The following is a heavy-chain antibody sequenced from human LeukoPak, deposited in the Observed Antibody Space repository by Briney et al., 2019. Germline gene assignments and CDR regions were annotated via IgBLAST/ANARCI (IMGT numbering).Heavy chain of an antibody. V-gene: IGHV4-34*01. CDR3: ARSNGYGLVDI. CDR1: GGSFSGYY. J-gene: IGHJ3*02. Sequence: SETLSLTCAVYGGSFSGYYWSWIRQPPGKGLEWIGEINHSGSTNYNPSLKSRVTISVDTSKNQFSLKLSSVTAADTAVYYCARSNGYGLVDIWGQGTMVTVPS. CDR2: INHSGST. D-gene: IGHD3-10*01.